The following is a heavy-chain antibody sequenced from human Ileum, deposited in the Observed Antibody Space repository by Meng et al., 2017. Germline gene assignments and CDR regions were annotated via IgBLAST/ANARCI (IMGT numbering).Heavy chain of an antibody. CDR2: IYYTGST. Sequence: QVQLRESGPGLVRPSGTLPLTRTVSGGSVRSGSYYWNWIRQPPGKGPEWIAYIYYTGSTNYNPSLTSRVIFSADTSKNQFSLKLSSVTAADTAVYYCARAETALDYWGQGTLVTVSS. J-gene: IGHJ4*02. V-gene: IGHV4-61*01. CDR1: GGSVRSGSYY. D-gene: IGHD5-18*01. CDR3: ARAETALDY.